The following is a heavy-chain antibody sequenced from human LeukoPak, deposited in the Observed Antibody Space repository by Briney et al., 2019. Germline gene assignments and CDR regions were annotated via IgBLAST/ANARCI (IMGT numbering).Heavy chain of an antibody. CDR3: TTRSPARYCSDGACYSSADY. CDR1: GFTFSSYA. V-gene: IGHV3-15*01. D-gene: IGHD2-15*01. J-gene: IGHJ4*02. Sequence: GGSLRLSCAASGFTFSSYAMSWVRQAPGKGLEWVGHIRSKADGGTPDYIAPVKGRFTISRDDSKDTLYLQMNSLNTEDTAMYYCTTRSPARYCSDGACYSSADYWGQGTLVTVSS. CDR2: IRSKADGGTP.